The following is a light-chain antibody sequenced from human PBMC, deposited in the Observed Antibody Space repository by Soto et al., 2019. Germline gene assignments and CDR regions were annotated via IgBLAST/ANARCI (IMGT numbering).Light chain of an antibody. CDR2: GAS. CDR3: QQYGSSPGFT. CDR1: QSVSSSY. Sequence: EIVLTQSPGTLSLSPGERATLSCRASQSVSSSYLAWYQQEPGQAPRLLIYGASSRATGVPDRFSGSGSGTDFTLTISILEPEDFAVYYCQQYGSSPGFTFGPGTKVDIK. V-gene: IGKV3-20*01. J-gene: IGKJ3*01.